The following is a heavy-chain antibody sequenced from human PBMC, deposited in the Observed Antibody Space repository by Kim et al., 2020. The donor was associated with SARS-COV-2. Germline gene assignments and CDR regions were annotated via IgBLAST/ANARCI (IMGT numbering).Heavy chain of an antibody. J-gene: IGHJ4*02. CDR3: ARYYDILTGYSPFDY. Sequence: ASVKVSCKASGYTFTSYGISWVRQAPGQGLEWMGWISAYNGNTNYAQKLQGRVTMTTDTSTSTAYMELRSLRSDDTAVYYCARYYDILTGYSPFDYWGQGTLVTVSS. V-gene: IGHV1-18*04. CDR1: GYTFTSYG. CDR2: ISAYNGNT. D-gene: IGHD3-9*01.